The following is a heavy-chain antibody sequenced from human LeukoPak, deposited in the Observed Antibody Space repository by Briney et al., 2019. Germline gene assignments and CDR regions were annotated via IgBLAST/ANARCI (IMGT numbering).Heavy chain of an antibody. Sequence: SVTVSCKASGYTFTSYGINWVRQAPGQGLEWMGWISAYNGNTNYAQKLQGRVTMTTDTSTSTAYMELRSLRSDDTAVYYCARDKSIEVSSSRDYWGQGTLVTVSS. J-gene: IGHJ4*02. V-gene: IGHV1-18*04. CDR2: ISAYNGNT. CDR1: GYTFTSYG. D-gene: IGHD6-13*01. CDR3: ARDKSIEVSSSRDY.